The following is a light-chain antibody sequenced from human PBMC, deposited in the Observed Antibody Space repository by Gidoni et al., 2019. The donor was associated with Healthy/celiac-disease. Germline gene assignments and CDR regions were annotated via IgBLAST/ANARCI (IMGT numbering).Light chain of an antibody. CDR2: AAS. Sequence: DIQMTQSPSSLSASVGDRVTITCRASQSISSYLNWYQQKPGKAPKLQIYAASSLQSGVPSRFSGSGSGTDFTLTISSLQPEDFATYYCQQSYSTPPETFGQGTKVEIK. V-gene: IGKV1-39*01. CDR3: QQSYSTPPET. J-gene: IGKJ1*01. CDR1: QSISSY.